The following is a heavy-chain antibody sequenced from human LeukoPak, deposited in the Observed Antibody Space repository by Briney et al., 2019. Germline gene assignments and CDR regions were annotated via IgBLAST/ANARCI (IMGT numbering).Heavy chain of an antibody. D-gene: IGHD3-3*01. CDR3: ARGSFNYDFWSGMGRFDP. J-gene: IGHJ5*02. CDR2: VSAYADDT. V-gene: IGHV1-18*01. CDR1: AYTFITYG. Sequence: ASVKVSCKASAYTFITYGISWVRQAPGQGLEWMGWVSAYADDTNYVQKYQGRVSMTTDTSTSTAYMELRSLRSDDTAVYYCARGSFNYDFWSGMGRFDPWGQGTLVTVSS.